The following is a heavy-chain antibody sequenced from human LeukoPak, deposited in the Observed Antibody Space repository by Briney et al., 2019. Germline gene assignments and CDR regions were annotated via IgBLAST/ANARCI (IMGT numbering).Heavy chain of an antibody. CDR2: MNPNSGNT. CDR1: GYTFTSYD. Sequence: ASVKVSCKASGYTFTSYDINWVRQATGQGLEWMGWMNPNSGNTGYAQKFQGRVTMTRNTSISTAYMELGSLRSEDTAVYYCARGVDTAMVTEYYFDYWGQGTLVTVSS. J-gene: IGHJ4*02. CDR3: ARGVDTAMVTEYYFDY. D-gene: IGHD5-18*01. V-gene: IGHV1-8*01.